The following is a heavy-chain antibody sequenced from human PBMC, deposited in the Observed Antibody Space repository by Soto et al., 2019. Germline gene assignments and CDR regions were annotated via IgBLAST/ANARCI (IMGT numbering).Heavy chain of an antibody. Sequence: QITLKESGPTLVQPTQTLTLTCTFSGFSLSTSGVGVGWIRQPPGKALEWLALLYWDDDKRYSPFLKSRLTITKDTSKNQVVLTMTKMDPVDTATYYGAHMSASVLRGLPDYWGQGSLVTVS. V-gene: IGHV2-5*02. J-gene: IGHJ4*02. CDR3: AHMSASVLRGLPDY. D-gene: IGHD5-18*01. CDR2: LYWDDDK. CDR1: GFSLSTSGVG.